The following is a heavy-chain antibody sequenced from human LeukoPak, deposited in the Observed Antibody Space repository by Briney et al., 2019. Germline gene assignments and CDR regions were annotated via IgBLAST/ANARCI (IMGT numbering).Heavy chain of an antibody. V-gene: IGHV4-39*01. D-gene: IGHD1-14*01. CDR1: GGSISSSSYY. Sequence: SETLSLTCTVSGGSISSSSYYWGWIRQPPGKGLEWIGSIYYSGSTYYNPSLKSRVTISVDTSKNQFSLKLSSVTAADTAVYHCARHGLITGYFDYWGQGTLVTVSS. CDR3: ARHGLITGYFDY. CDR2: IYYSGST. J-gene: IGHJ4*02.